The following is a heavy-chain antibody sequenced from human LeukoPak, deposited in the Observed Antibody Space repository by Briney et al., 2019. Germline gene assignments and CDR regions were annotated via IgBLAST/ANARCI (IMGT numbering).Heavy chain of an antibody. V-gene: IGHV3-21*01. CDR3: TRGPYGDYEY. Sequence: GGSLRLSWAASGFTFGDYDMNWVRQAPGKGLEWVSSIDPSSTYIYYADSVKGRITISRDNAQNSLYLQMNSLRAEDTAVYYCTRGPYGDYEYWGQGTLVTVSS. CDR2: IDPSSTYI. D-gene: IGHD4-17*01. CDR1: GFTFGDYD. J-gene: IGHJ4*02.